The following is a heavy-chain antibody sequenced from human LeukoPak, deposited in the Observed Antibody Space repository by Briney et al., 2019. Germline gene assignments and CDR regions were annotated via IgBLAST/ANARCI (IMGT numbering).Heavy chain of an antibody. CDR1: GFTVSSNY. CDR3: ARGRDGVNYGSYYYGMDV. V-gene: IGHV3-53*01. CDR2: IYSGGST. D-gene: IGHD5-24*01. J-gene: IGHJ6*02. Sequence: PGRSLRLSCAASGFTVSSNYMSWVRQAPGKGLEWVSVIYSGGSTYYADSVKGRFTISRDNSKNTLYLQMNSLRAEDTAVYYCARGRDGVNYGSYYYGMDVWGQETTVTVSS.